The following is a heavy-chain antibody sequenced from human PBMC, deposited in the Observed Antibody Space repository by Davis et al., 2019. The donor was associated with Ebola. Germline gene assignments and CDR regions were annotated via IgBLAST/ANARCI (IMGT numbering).Heavy chain of an antibody. D-gene: IGHD3/OR15-3a*01. CDR2: ISAYNGNT. CDR3: ARAPRRTEDLVHAMDV. Sequence: AASVKVSCKASGYTFTSYGISWVRQAPGQGLEWMGWISAYNGNTNYAQKLQSRVTMTTDTSTRTAYMELRGLRSDDTAVYYCARAPRRTEDLVHAMDVWGQGTTVTVSS. J-gene: IGHJ6*02. CDR1: GYTFTSYG. V-gene: IGHV1-18*04.